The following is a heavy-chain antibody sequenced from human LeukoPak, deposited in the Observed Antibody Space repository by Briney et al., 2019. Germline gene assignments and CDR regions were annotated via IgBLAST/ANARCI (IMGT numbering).Heavy chain of an antibody. J-gene: IGHJ4*02. CDR3: ARDRGYYDSSGYYYGTE. Sequence: PSETLSLTCTVSGVSISSGSYYWSWIRQPAGKGLEWIGRIYTSGSTNYNPSLKSRVTISVVTSKNQFSLKLSSVTAADTAVYYCARDRGYYDSSGYYYGTEWGQGTLVTVSS. CDR1: GVSISSGSYY. CDR2: IYTSGST. V-gene: IGHV4-61*02. D-gene: IGHD3-22*01.